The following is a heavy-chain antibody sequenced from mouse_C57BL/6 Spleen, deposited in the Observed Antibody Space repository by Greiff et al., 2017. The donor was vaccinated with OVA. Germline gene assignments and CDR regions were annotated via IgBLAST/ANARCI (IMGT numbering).Heavy chain of an antibody. V-gene: IGHV1-69*01. CDR1: GYTFTSYW. J-gene: IGHJ1*03. CDR2: IDPSASYT. D-gene: IGHD1-1*01. CDR3: ARCSSYGNWYFDV. Sequence: QVQLQQPGAELVMPGASVKLSCKASGYTFTSYWMHWVKQRPGQGLEWIGEIDPSASYTNYNQKFMGKSTWTVDNSSSTAYMQLIILTSEDSAVYYCARCSSYGNWYFDVWGTGTTVTVSS.